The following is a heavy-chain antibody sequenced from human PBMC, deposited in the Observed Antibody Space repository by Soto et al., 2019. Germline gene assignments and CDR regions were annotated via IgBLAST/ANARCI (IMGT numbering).Heavy chain of an antibody. D-gene: IGHD1-7*01. V-gene: IGHV1-18*01. J-gene: IGHJ5*02. Sequence: GASVKVSCKASGYTFTSYGISWVRQAPGQGLEWMGWISAYNGNTNYAQKLQGRVTMTTDTSTSTAYMELGRLRSDDTAVYYCARDRLPGTTRDNCFDPWGQGTLVTVSS. CDR1: GYTFTSYG. CDR2: ISAYNGNT. CDR3: ARDRLPGTTRDNCFDP.